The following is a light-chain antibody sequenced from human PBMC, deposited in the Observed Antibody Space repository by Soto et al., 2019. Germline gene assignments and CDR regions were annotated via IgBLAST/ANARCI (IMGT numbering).Light chain of an antibody. V-gene: IGKV3-15*01. Sequence: EVVMTQSPVTLSVSPGEGATLSCRASQSVNTNLAWYQQKLGQPPRLLIYGASTRATGIPGRFSGSGSGTEFTLTNSSPQSEDIAVYYCKQYNNWPSWTFGQGTRVELK. CDR2: GAS. CDR3: KQYNNWPSWT. J-gene: IGKJ1*01. CDR1: QSVNTN.